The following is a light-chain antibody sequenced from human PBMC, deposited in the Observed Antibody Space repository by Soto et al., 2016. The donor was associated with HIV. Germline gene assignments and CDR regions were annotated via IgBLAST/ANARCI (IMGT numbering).Light chain of an antibody. CDR1: NLGNTY. Sequence: SYALTQPPSVSVSPGQTASITCSGSNLGNTYASWYQQKPGQSPVLVIYQDTKRSSGIPERFSGSNSGDTATLTISGTQAIDEADYYCQAWDSSTTLYVFGTGTQGHRP. J-gene: IGLJ1*01. CDR2: QDT. CDR3: QAWDSSTTLYV. V-gene: IGLV3-1*01.